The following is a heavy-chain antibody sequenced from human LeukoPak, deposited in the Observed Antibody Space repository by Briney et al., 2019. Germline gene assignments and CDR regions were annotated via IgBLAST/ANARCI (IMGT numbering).Heavy chain of an antibody. CDR2: IYYSGST. CDR1: GGSVSPHY. V-gene: IGHV4-59*02. J-gene: IGHJ4*02. D-gene: IGHD3-10*01. CDR3: ARGSITMVRGVISD. Sequence: PSETLSLTCSVSGGSVSPHYWSWIRQPPGKGLEWIGYIYYSGSTNYNPSLKSRVTISVDTSKNQFSLKLSSVTAADTAVYYCARGSITMVRGVISDWGQGTLVTVSS.